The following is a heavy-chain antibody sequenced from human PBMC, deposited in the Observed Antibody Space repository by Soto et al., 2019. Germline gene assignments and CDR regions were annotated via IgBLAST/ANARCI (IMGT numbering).Heavy chain of an antibody. CDR1: GVSISDDNYY. V-gene: IGHV4-30-4*01. CDR3: AGGLSGDKVDQ. J-gene: IGHJ4*02. Sequence: QVQLQESGPGLVKPSQTLSLTCTVSGVSISDDNYYWSWIRQPPGKDLEWIGHIYNRGNTYNNPSLGSRLTLSLDTSKSQFSLNLNSVTAADTAVYYCAGGLSGDKVDQWGQGTLVTVSS. D-gene: IGHD2-21*01. CDR2: IYNRGNT.